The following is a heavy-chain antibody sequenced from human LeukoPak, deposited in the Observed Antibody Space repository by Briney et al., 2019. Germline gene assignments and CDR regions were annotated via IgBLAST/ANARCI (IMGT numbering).Heavy chain of an antibody. Sequence: ATVKISCKVSGYTFTDYYMHWVQQAPGKGLEWMGLVDPEDGETIYAEKFQGRVTITADTSTDTACMELSSLRSEDTAVYYCATDVIAAAQRGAFDIWGQGTMVTVSS. CDR1: GYTFTDYY. CDR2: VDPEDGET. J-gene: IGHJ3*02. V-gene: IGHV1-69-2*01. D-gene: IGHD6-13*01. CDR3: ATDVIAAAQRGAFDI.